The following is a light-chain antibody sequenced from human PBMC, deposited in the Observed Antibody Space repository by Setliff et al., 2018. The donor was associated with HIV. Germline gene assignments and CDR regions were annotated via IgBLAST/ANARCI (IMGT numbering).Light chain of an antibody. V-gene: IGLV2-14*01. CDR3: CSYTSRNTDV. CDR1: SSDVGAYNY. J-gene: IGLJ1*01. CDR2: EVS. Sequence: QSVLTQPASVSGPPGQSITISCTGTSSDVGAYNYVSWYQQYPGKAPKLMIYEVSNRPSGVSNRFSGSKSGNTASLTISGLQAEDEADYYCCSYTSRNTDVFGTGTKVTVL.